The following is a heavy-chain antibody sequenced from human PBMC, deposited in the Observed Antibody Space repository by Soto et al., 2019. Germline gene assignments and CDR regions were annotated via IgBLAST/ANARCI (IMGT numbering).Heavy chain of an antibody. CDR2: ISYDGNNK. J-gene: IGHJ6*02. V-gene: IGHV3-30-3*01. Sequence: GGSLRLSCTASGITFSSYAMHWVRQAPGKGLEWVAVISYDGNNKYYADSVRGRFTISRDNPKNTLFLQMHSLRVEDTALYYCARDLESLSPYDAFYEGLNVWGQGTTVTVSS. D-gene: IGHD3-3*01. CDR1: GITFSSYA. CDR3: ARDLESLSPYDAFYEGLNV.